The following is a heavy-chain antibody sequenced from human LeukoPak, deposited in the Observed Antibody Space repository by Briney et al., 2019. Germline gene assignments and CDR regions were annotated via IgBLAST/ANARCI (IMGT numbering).Heavy chain of an antibody. CDR2: IKTKADNYAT. CDR1: GLTFSVSA. CDR3: THPAYYYNVDV. Sequence: GGSLKLSCSASGLTFSVSAIHWVRQASGKGLEWVGRIKTKADNYATAYAASVKGRFTISRDDSTNTAYLQMNSLKAEDTAVYYCTHPAYYYNVDVWGKGTTVTVSS. D-gene: IGHD6-25*01. J-gene: IGHJ6*04. V-gene: IGHV3-73*01.